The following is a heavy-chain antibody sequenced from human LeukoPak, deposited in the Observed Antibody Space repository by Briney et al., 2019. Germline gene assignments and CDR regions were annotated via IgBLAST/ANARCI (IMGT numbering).Heavy chain of an antibody. CDR1: GYTFSSYA. CDR3: ARARWTSTVTTYYLDY. V-gene: IGHV1-3*01. Sequence: ASVKVSCKASGYTFSSYAIQWVRQAPGQRLEWMGWINAGNGNTKYSQNFQGRVTITRDTSASTAYMELSSLTPEDTAVYYCARARWTSTVTTYYLDYWGQGTLVTVSS. CDR2: INAGNGNT. J-gene: IGHJ4*02. D-gene: IGHD4-17*01.